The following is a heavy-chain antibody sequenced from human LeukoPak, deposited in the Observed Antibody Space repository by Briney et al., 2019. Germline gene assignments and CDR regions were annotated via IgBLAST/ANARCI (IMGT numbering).Heavy chain of an antibody. Sequence: GGSLRLSCAASGFIFSSYEMSWVRQAPGKGLEWVANIKPDGSDKAYVDSVKGRFTISRDNTKNSLYLQMSSLRAEDTAVYYCARAMTWGQGTLVSVSS. J-gene: IGHJ5*02. CDR2: IKPDGSDK. CDR3: ARAMT. V-gene: IGHV3-7*01. CDR1: GFIFSSYE.